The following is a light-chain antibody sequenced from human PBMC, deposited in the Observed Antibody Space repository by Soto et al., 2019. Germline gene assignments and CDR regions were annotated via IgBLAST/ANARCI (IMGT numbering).Light chain of an antibody. CDR3: QQYGSSPIT. V-gene: IGKV3-20*01. CDR1: QSVSRSY. Sequence: EIVLTQSPGTLSLSPGERATLSCRASQSVSRSYLAWYQQKPGQAPGLLIYGASSRATGIPDRFSGSGSGTGFTLTISRLETEDFAVYYCQQYGSSPITFGQGTRLEIK. J-gene: IGKJ5*01. CDR2: GAS.